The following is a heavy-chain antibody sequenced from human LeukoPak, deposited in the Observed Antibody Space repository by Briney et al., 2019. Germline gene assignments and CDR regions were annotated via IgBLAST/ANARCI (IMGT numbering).Heavy chain of an antibody. V-gene: IGHV3-23*01. CDR2: ISGSGGST. D-gene: IGHD2-8*02. Sequence: PGRSLRLSCAASGFTFSSYSMNWVRQAPGKGLEWVSAISGSGGSTYYADSVKGRFTISRDNSKNTLYLQMNSLRAEDTAVYYCAKDLEEQPGGILDYWGQGTLVTVSS. CDR1: GFTFSSYS. CDR3: AKDLEEQPGGILDY. J-gene: IGHJ4*02.